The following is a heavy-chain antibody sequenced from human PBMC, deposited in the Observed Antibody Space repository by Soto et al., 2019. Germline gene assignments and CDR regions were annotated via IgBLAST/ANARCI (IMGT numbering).Heavy chain of an antibody. CDR3: ARSADYDFWSGQYYYYGMDV. CDR1: GDSISSRSYY. CDR2: IYYSGST. D-gene: IGHD3-3*01. V-gene: IGHV4-30-4*08. Sequence: PSETLSLTCTVTGDSISSRSYYWGWIRQPPGKGLEWIGYIYYSGSTYYNPSLKSRVTISVDTSKNQFSLKLSSVTAADTAVYYCARSADYDFWSGQYYYYGMDVWGQGTTVTVSS. J-gene: IGHJ6*02.